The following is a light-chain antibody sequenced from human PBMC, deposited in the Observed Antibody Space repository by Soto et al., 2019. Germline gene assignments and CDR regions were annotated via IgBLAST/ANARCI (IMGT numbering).Light chain of an antibody. V-gene: IGKV1-5*03. J-gene: IGKJ1*01. CDR2: KAS. Sequence: DIQMTQSPSTLSGSVGDRVTITCRASQTISSWLAWYQQKPGKAPKLLIYKASTLKSGVPSRFSGSGSGTEFTLTISCLQPDDFATYYCQHYNSYSAAFGQGTKV. CDR3: QHYNSYSAA. CDR1: QTISSW.